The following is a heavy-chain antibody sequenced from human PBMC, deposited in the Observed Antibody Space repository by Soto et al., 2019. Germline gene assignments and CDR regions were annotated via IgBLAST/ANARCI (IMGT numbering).Heavy chain of an antibody. D-gene: IGHD1-1*01. Sequence: SETLSLTCPVSVGSIRNGDYYCSWIRQTPVNGLEWIGSIYYRGTTHNNTSLKSPVSVSIDTYKNQFSLKLTSVTAADTPGYYCARSRGSEYNWLYYGMDVWGQGTTVTVSS. CDR3: ARSRGSEYNWLYYGMDV. CDR1: VGSIRNGDYY. J-gene: IGHJ6*02. CDR2: IYYRGTT. V-gene: IGHV4-30-4*01.